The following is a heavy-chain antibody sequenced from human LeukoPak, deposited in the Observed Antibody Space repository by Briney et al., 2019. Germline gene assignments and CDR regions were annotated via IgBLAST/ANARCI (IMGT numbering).Heavy chain of an antibody. Sequence: GGSLRLSCAASGFTFSSYSMNWVRQAPGKGLEWVSYISSSSSTIYYADSVKGRFTISRDNAKNSLYLQMNSLRAEDTAVYYCASYGSGSYFSPYYWGQGALVTVSS. V-gene: IGHV3-48*01. CDR2: ISSSSSTI. CDR1: GFTFSSYS. D-gene: IGHD3-10*01. J-gene: IGHJ4*02. CDR3: ASYGSGSYFSPYY.